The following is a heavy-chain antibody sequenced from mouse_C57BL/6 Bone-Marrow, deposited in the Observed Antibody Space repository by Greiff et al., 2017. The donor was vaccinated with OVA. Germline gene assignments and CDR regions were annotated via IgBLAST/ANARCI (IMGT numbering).Heavy chain of an antibody. Sequence: EVQLQQSGPELVKPGASVTIPCKASGYTFTDYNMDWVKQSHGKSLEWIGDINPNNGGTIYNQKFKGKATLTVDKSSSTAYMELRSLTSEDTAVYYCARSISNYYGSSYAMDYWGQGTSVTVSS. V-gene: IGHV1-18*01. CDR3: ARSISNYYGSSYAMDY. J-gene: IGHJ4*01. CDR2: INPNNGGT. CDR1: GYTFTDYN. D-gene: IGHD1-1*01.